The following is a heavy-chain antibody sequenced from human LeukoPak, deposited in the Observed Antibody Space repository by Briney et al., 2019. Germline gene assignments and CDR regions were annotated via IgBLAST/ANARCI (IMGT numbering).Heavy chain of an antibody. CDR1: GGTFSSYA. V-gene: IGHV1-69*04. CDR3: ARGRTANYGTYYFDY. Sequence: SVKVSCKASGGTFSSYAISWVRQAPGQGLEWMGRIIPILGIANYAQKFQGRVTITAGKSTSTAYMELSSLRSEDTAVYYCARGRTANYGTYYFDYWGQGTLVTVSS. CDR2: IIPILGIA. D-gene: IGHD4/OR15-4a*01. J-gene: IGHJ4*02.